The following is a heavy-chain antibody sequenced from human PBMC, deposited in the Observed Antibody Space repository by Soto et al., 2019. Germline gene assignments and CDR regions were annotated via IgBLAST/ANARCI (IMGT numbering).Heavy chain of an antibody. V-gene: IGHV4-39*01. D-gene: IGHD3-3*01. Sequence: PSETLSLTCTVSGASISSRSYYWGWIRQPPGKGLGWVGGIYYSGSTNYNPSLKSRVTISVDTSKNQFSLRLRSVTAADTAVYYCARRYGITISGQWLGEENDSWGQGTLVTVSS. CDR1: GASISSRSYY. J-gene: IGHJ5*02. CDR3: ARRYGITISGQWLGEENDS. CDR2: IYYSGST.